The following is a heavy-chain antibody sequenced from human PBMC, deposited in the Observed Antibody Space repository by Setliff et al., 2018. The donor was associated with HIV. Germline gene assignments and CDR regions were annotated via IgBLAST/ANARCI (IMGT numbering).Heavy chain of an antibody. V-gene: IGHV4-34*01. CDR3: ARGGGVAVTSTGGTASLDY. D-gene: IGHD1-1*01. CDR1: GGSFSGYY. J-gene: IGHJ4*02. CDR2: INHSGST. Sequence: PSETLSLTCAVYGGSFSGYYWTWIRQPPGKGLEWIGQINHSGSTNYNPSLKSRVTMSVDTSKNQFTLRVSSVTATETAVYFCARGGGVAVTSTGGTASLDYWGQGTLVTVSS.